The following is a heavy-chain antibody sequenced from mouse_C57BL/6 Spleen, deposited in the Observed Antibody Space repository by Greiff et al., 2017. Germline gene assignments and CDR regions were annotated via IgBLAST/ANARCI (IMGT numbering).Heavy chain of an antibody. D-gene: IGHD1-1*01. Sequence: QVQLQQSGPELVKPGASVKISCKASGYAFSSSWMNWVKQRPGKGLEWIGRIYPGDGDTNYNGKFKGKATLTADKSSSTAYMQLSSLTYEDSAVXFCAGLRAMDYWGQGTSVTVSS. V-gene: IGHV1-82*01. CDR3: AGLRAMDY. CDR2: IYPGDGDT. CDR1: GYAFSSSW. J-gene: IGHJ4*01.